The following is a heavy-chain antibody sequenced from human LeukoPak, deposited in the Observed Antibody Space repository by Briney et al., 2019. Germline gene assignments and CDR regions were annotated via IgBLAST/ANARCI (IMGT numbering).Heavy chain of an antibody. Sequence: SETLSLTCTVSGDSLNTYYWTWIRQTPGQELERIGFVASSGTSNYNPSLKSRVSISIDTSKNQFSLALTSVTPADTAVYYCARVVRGVVTSNWFDPWGQGTLVSVSS. D-gene: IGHD2-21*02. CDR2: VASSGTS. CDR3: ARVVRGVVTSNWFDP. J-gene: IGHJ5*02. V-gene: IGHV4-59*01. CDR1: GDSLNTYY.